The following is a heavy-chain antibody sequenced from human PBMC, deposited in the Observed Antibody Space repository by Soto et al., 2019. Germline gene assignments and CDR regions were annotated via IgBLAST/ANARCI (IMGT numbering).Heavy chain of an antibody. D-gene: IGHD3-16*01. V-gene: IGHV3-30*18. J-gene: IGHJ4*02. CDR3: AKLVERVGGVPVVAY. CDR1: GFSFRSYG. CDR2: ISYDGRHE. Sequence: QVQLVESGGGVVQSGGSLRLSCAASGFSFRSYGMHWVRQAPGRGLEWVALISYDGRHEYYADSVRGRFTISRDNSQNTLILEMHSLRNNDTGHYYCAKLVERVGGVPVVAYWGRGTLVTVSS.